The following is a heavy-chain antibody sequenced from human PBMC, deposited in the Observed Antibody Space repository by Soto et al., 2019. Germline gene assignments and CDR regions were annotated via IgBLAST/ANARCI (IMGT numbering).Heavy chain of an antibody. CDR2: IYHSGST. Sequence: QLQLQESGSGLVKPSQTLSLTCAVSGGSISSGGYSWSWIRQPPGKGLEWIGYIYHSGSTYYNPSLKSRVTISVDRSKNQFSLKLSSVTAADTAVYYCARGGIAAAGEVGGFDYWGQGTLVTVSS. CDR1: GGSISSGGYS. CDR3: ARGGIAAAGEVGGFDY. V-gene: IGHV4-30-2*01. D-gene: IGHD6-13*01. J-gene: IGHJ4*02.